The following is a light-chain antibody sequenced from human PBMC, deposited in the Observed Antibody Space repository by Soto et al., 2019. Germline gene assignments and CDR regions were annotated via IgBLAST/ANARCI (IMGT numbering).Light chain of an antibody. Sequence: QSVLTQPASVSVSPGQSITISCTGTSRDVGGYNYVSWYQQHPGKAPKLIIYEVNNRPSGVSNRFSGSKSGNTASLTISGLQAEDEADYYCSSYTSGSTYVFGTGTKVTVL. V-gene: IGLV2-14*01. CDR2: EVN. CDR1: SRDVGGYNY. CDR3: SSYTSGSTYV. J-gene: IGLJ1*01.